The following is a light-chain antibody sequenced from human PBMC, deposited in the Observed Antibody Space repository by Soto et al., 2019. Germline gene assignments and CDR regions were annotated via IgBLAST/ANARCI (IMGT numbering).Light chain of an antibody. Sequence: DIQMTQSPSSLSASVGDRVTITCRASQAIKDHLGWYQQKPGNAPKRLIYGASTLHSGVPSRFSGSGSGTEFPLTISSLQPEDFATYYCLQHNTYPITFGQGTRLDMK. J-gene: IGKJ5*01. V-gene: IGKV1-17*01. CDR1: QAIKDH. CDR3: LQHNTYPIT. CDR2: GAS.